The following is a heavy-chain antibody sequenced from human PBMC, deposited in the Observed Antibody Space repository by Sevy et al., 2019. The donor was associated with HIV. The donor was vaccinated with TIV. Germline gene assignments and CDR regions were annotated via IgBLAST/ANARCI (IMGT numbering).Heavy chain of an antibody. CDR3: ARDQAGGITMIVNI. CDR1: GFTFSSYA. Sequence: GGFLRLSCAASGFTFSSYAIHWVRQAPGKGLEWVAAISYDGNNKYYADSVKGRFTISRDNSRNTLYLQMNSLRAEDTAVYYCARDQAGGITMIVNIWGQGTMVTVSS. J-gene: IGHJ3*02. D-gene: IGHD3-22*01. CDR2: ISYDGNNK. V-gene: IGHV3-30-3*01.